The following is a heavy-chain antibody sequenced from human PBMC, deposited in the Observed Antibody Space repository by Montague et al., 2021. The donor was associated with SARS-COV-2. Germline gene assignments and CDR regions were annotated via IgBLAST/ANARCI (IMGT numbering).Heavy chain of an antibody. Sequence: SETLSLTCTVSGGSISSYYWSRIRQPPGKGLEWIGYIYYSGSTXXXPSXNRQVTISLYTSKNQFSLKLNSVTAADTAVDYCSRGSYGHDAFDIWGQGTMVTVSS. CDR3: SRGSYGHDAFDI. V-gene: IGHV4-59*01. D-gene: IGHD5-18*01. J-gene: IGHJ3*02. CDR2: IYYSGST. CDR1: GGSISSYY.